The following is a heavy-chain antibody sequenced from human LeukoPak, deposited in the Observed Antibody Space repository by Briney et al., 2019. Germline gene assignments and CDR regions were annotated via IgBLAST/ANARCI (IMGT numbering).Heavy chain of an antibody. CDR3: ARGPKGYSYGYEYYFDY. D-gene: IGHD5-18*01. Sequence: SVKVSCKASGGTFGSYAISWVRQAPGQGLEWMGGIIPIFGTANYAQKFQGRVTITTDESTSTAYMELSSLRSEDTAVYYCARGPKGYSYGYEYYFDYWGQGTLVTVSS. CDR2: IIPIFGTA. V-gene: IGHV1-69*05. CDR1: GGTFGSYA. J-gene: IGHJ4*02.